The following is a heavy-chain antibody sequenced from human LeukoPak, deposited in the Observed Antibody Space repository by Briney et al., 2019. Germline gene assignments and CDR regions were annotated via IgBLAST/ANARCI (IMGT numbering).Heavy chain of an antibody. CDR2: IYYSGST. CDR1: GGSISSYY. Sequence: PSETLSLTCTVSGGSISSYYWSWIRQPPGKGLEWIGYIYYSGSTNYNPSLKSRVTISVDTSKNQFSLKLSSVTAADTAVYYCARAGRWLQLVGFDYWGQGTLVTVSS. J-gene: IGHJ4*02. CDR3: ARAGRWLQLVGFDY. D-gene: IGHD5-24*01. V-gene: IGHV4-59*01.